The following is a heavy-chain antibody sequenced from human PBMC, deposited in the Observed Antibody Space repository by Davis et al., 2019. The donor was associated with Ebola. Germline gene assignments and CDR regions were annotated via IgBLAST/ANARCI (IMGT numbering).Heavy chain of an antibody. CDR1: RFTFSSYS. CDR3: ARDLYLGSWNYYGMDV. CDR2: IKEEGSEQ. V-gene: IGHV3-7*01. Sequence: GESLKISCAASRFTFSSYSMNWVRQAPGKGLEWVANIKEEGSEQYYVDSVKGRFTISRDNAKNSLYLQMNSLRAEDTAVYYCARDLYLGSWNYYGMDVWGQGTTVTVSS. D-gene: IGHD2-2*02. J-gene: IGHJ6*02.